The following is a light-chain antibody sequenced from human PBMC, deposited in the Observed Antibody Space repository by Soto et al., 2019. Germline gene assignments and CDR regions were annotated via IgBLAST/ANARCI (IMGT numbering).Light chain of an antibody. J-gene: IGLJ2*01. V-gene: IGLV2-14*03. CDR3: SSYTNNSTVV. Sequence: QSALTQPASVSGSPGQSSTISCTGTSSDVGGYNYVSWYQHHPGKAPKLMIYAVSNRPSGVSNRISGSKSGNTGSLTISGLQEEDGGEYYCSSYTNNSTVVFRGGTKLTVL. CDR2: AVS. CDR1: SSDVGGYNY.